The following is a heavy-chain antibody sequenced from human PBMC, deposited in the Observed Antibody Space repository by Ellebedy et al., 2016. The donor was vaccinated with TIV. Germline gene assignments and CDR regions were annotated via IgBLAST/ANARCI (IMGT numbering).Heavy chain of an antibody. CDR2: IRPDGSEE. CDR3: VRDGYYDNGDY. Sequence: PGGSLRLSCAVSGFTFSNYWMSWVRLAPGRGLEWVANIRPDGSEEQYVDSVKGRFTISRDNPKNTVYLQMNSLRVEDTAGYYCVRDGYYDNGDYWGQGTVVTVSS. J-gene: IGHJ4*02. CDR1: GFTFSNYW. D-gene: IGHD3-16*01. V-gene: IGHV3-7*01.